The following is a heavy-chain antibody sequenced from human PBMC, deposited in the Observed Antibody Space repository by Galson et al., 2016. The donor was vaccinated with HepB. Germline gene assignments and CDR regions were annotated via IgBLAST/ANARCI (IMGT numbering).Heavy chain of an antibody. J-gene: IGHJ4*03. CDR2: INTNTGNP. CDR1: GNTFSSYG. Sequence: SVKVSCKASGNTFSSYGINWVRQAPGQGLEWMGWINTNTGNPTYAQGFIGRFVFSLDTSVSTTYLQISSLKAEDTAVYYCARGPGTTPLDYWGQGTTVTVSS. CDR3: ARGPGTTPLDY. V-gene: IGHV7-4-1*02. D-gene: IGHD2-15*01.